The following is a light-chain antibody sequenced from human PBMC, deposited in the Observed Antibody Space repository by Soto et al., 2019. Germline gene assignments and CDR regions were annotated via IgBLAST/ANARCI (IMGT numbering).Light chain of an antibody. J-gene: IGKJ2*01. Sequence: EVVLTQSPGTLSLSPGERATLSCRASQSVSSSYLAWYQQKPGQAPRLLIYGASSRATGIPDRFSGSGSGTDFTLTISRLEPEDFALYYCQQYGSSPPTYTFCQGTKLEIQ. V-gene: IGKV3-20*01. CDR3: QQYGSSPPTYT. CDR1: QSVSSSY. CDR2: GAS.